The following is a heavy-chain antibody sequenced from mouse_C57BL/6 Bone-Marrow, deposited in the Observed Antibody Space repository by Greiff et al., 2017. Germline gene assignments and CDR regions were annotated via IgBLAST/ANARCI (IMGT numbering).Heavy chain of an antibody. CDR3: AREERYYYPDY. CDR1: GYTFTSYW. CDR2: IDPTDSYT. D-gene: IGHD1-1*01. J-gene: IGHJ2*01. V-gene: IGHV1-69*01. Sequence: VQLQQPGAELVMPGASVKLSCKASGYTFTSYWMHWVQQTPGQGLEWIGEIDPTDSYTNDNQEFKGKSTLTVDKSSSTSYMQLSSLTSEDSAVYYCAREERYYYPDYWGQGTTLTVSS.